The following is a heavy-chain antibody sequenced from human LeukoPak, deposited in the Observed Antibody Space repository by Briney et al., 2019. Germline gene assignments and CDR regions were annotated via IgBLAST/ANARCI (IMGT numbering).Heavy chain of an antibody. J-gene: IGHJ4*02. D-gene: IGHD6-6*01. CDR3: ARDRIAARVGEFDY. CDR2: SIPIFGTA. CDR1: GATFSCYA. V-gene: IGHV1-69*13. Sequence: SVKVSCKASGATFSCYAISWVRQAPGQGLEWRGGSIPIFGTANYAQKFQGRVTITPDESPSTAYMELSSLRSEDTAVYYCARDRIAARVGEFDYWGQGTLVTVSS.